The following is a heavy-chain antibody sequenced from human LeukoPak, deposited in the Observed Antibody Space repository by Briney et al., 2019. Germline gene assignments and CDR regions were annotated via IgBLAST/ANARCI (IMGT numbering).Heavy chain of an antibody. CDR1: GGSISSYY. Sequence: SGTLSLTCTVSGGSISSYYWSWIRQPPGKGLEWIGYIYYSGSTNYNPSLKSRVTISVDTSKNQFSLKLSSVTAADTAVYYCARGGYYYDSTSYYSLDYWGQGTLVTVSS. CDR3: ARGGYYYDSTSYYSLDY. D-gene: IGHD3-22*01. V-gene: IGHV4-59*01. CDR2: IYYSGST. J-gene: IGHJ4*02.